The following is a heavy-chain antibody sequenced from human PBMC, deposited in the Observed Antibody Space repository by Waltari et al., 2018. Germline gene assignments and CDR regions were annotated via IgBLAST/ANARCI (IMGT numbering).Heavy chain of an antibody. V-gene: IGHV3-53*01. J-gene: IGHJ6*02. CDR3: ARGVTYSGNYYDYYYYALGV. Sequence: EVQLVESGGGLIQPGGSLRLSCAASGFTVRRNYMSWVRQAPGKGLEWVSVIYSGGSTYYADSVKGRFTISRDDSKNTLYLQMNSLRAEDTAMYYCARGVTYSGNYYDYYYYALGVWGQGTTVTVSS. CDR2: IYSGGST. D-gene: IGHD1-26*01. CDR1: GFTVRRNY.